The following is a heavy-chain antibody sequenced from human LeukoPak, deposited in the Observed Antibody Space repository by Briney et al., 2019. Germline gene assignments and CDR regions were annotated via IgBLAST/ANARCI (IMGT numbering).Heavy chain of an antibody. CDR2: TYYRSTWYN. Sequence: SQTLSLTCAISGDSVSSNSVTWNWIRQSPSRGLEWLGRTYYRSTWYNDYAVSVRGRITVNPDTSKNQFSLHLNSVTPEDTAVYYCARNRHSSWSPLYYFDYWGQGTLVTVSS. D-gene: IGHD6-13*01. J-gene: IGHJ4*02. CDR1: GDSVSSNSVT. V-gene: IGHV6-1*01. CDR3: ARNRHSSWSPLYYFDY.